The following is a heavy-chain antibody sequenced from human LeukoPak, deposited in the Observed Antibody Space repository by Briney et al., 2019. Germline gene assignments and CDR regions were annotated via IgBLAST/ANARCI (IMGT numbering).Heavy chain of an antibody. CDR2: FYYSGTS. Sequence: SETLSLTCTVSGGSISSSNYYWGWIRQPPGEGLEWIGSFYYSGTSYYNPSLKSQVTMSADTSKNQLSLELRSVTAADTAVYYCARQAWGSYPTGAYYYYYYMDVWGKGTTVTISS. J-gene: IGHJ6*03. CDR1: GGSISSSNYY. D-gene: IGHD1-26*01. CDR3: ARQAWGSYPTGAYYYYYYMDV. V-gene: IGHV4-39*01.